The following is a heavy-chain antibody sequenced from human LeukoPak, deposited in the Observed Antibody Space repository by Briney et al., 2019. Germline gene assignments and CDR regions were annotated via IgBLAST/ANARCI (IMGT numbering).Heavy chain of an antibody. CDR3: AIRLTTSRLATATTWFDP. J-gene: IGHJ5*02. CDR1: GESFDGFY. D-gene: IGHD1-1*01. V-gene: IGHV4-34*01. CDR2: VNYSGMS. Sequence: SETLSLTCAVYGESFDGFYWNWIRQSPGKGLEWLGEVNYSGMSDYNPALESRIAISADASERQFSLRLSSLTAADTAVYYCAIRLTTSRLATATTWFDPWGQGTLVSVSS.